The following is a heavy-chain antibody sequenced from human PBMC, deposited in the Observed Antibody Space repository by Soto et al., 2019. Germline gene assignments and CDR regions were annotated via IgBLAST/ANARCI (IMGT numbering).Heavy chain of an antibody. CDR1: GSSISGYY. Sequence: SETLSLTCTVSGSSISGYYWSCIRQPPGKGLEWIGYIFYSGSTKYNPSLRSRVTMSVDTSKNQVSLKLTSVTADDPAVYYCARRSGSNSLSYMDAWGKGTTVTVSS. CDR3: ARRSGSNSLSYMDA. D-gene: IGHD6-6*01. J-gene: IGHJ6*03. CDR2: IFYSGST. V-gene: IGHV4-59*08.